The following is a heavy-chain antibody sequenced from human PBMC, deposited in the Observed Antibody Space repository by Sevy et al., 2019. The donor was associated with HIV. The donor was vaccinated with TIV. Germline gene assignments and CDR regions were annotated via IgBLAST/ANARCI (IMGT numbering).Heavy chain of an antibody. CDR3: AGRIAVAAFDY. CDR2: IYTSGTT. Sequence: SETLSLTCTVSGVSFGSSSYYWNWIRQPAGKGLEWIGRIYTSGTTNYNPSLKSRVTMSVDTSKNQFSLKLSSVTAADTAVYYCAGRIAVAAFDYWGQGNLVTVSS. J-gene: IGHJ4*02. CDR1: GVSFGSSSYY. D-gene: IGHD6-19*01. V-gene: IGHV4-61*02.